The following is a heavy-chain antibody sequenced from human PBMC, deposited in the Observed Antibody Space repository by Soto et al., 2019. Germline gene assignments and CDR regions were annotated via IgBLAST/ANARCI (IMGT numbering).Heavy chain of an antibody. D-gene: IGHD3-10*01. CDR1: GGSVSSGNYY. V-gene: IGHV4-61*01. CDR3: ASYTSGRSGPALDV. CDR2: IHYSGST. Sequence: PSETLSLTCTVSGGSVSSGNYYWTWIRQPPGKGPEWVGYIHYSGSTNHNPSLKSRVTMSVDTAKNQFSLELTSVTAADTAVYYCASYTSGRSGPALDVWGQGTTVTVS. J-gene: IGHJ6*02.